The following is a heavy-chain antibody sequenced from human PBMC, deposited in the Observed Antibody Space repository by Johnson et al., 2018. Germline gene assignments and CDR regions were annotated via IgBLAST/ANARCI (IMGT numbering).Heavy chain of an antibody. CDR2: ISSSSSTI. V-gene: IGHV3-11*04. CDR1: GFIFSDYY. D-gene: IGHD5-12*01. Sequence: VQLVESGGGVVQPGGSLRLSCAASGFIFSDYYINWIRQAPGKGLEWVSYISSSSSTIYYADSVKGRFTISRDNAKNSLYLQMNSLRAEDTAGYYCARDQGYRGYDYYYYYYMDVWGKGTTVTVSS. J-gene: IGHJ6*03. CDR3: ARDQGYRGYDYYYYYYMDV.